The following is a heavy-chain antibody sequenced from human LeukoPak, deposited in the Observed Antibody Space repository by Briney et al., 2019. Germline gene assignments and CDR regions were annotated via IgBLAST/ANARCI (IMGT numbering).Heavy chain of an antibody. Sequence: GESLKISCKGSGYSFATYWIGWVRQLPGKGLEWMGIIYPGDSTTKYSPSFQGQVTISADKSIGTAYLQWSSLKASDTAMYYCARPSDYDGNKGSFHHWGQGTLVTVSS. CDR1: GYSFATYW. CDR2: IYPGDSTT. D-gene: IGHD4-23*01. V-gene: IGHV5-51*01. CDR3: ARPSDYDGNKGSFHH. J-gene: IGHJ1*01.